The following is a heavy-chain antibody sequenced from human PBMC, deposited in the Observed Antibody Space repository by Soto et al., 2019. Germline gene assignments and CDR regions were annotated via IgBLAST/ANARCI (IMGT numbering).Heavy chain of an antibody. J-gene: IGHJ4*02. Sequence: GGSLRLSCLASGFTSGDYAMNWFRQVPGKGLEWVGFILSNTYGGTAEYGASVKGRFTISRDDSKSIAYLQMNSPKTEDTAIYYCFRVESRHMAPNWGQGTLVSVSS. CDR2: ILSNTYGGTA. CDR1: GFTSGDYA. V-gene: IGHV3-49*03. CDR3: FRVESRHMAPN.